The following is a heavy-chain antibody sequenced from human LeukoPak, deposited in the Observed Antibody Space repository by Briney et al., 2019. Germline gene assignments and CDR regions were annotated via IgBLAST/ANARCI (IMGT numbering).Heavy chain of an antibody. CDR2: ISSSSSYI. J-gene: IGHJ4*02. V-gene: IGHV3-21*01. Sequence: GGSLRLSCAASGFTFRSYSMNWVRQAPGKGLEWVSSISSSSSYIYYADSVKGRFTISGDNAKNSLYLQMNSLRAEDTAVYYCASDTFGYSSSWYEDYWGQGTLVTVSS. CDR1: GFTFRSYS. D-gene: IGHD6-13*01. CDR3: ASDTFGYSSSWYEDY.